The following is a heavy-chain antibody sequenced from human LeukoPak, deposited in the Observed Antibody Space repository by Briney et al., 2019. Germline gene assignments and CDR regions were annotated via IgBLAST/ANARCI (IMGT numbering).Heavy chain of an antibody. CDR3: AKDHDSSGYYYFRDYYGMDV. V-gene: IGHV3-30*18. D-gene: IGHD3-22*01. CDR1: GFTFSSYG. Sequence: GGSLRLPCAASGFTFSSYGMHWVRQAPGKGLEWVAVISYDGSNKYYADSVKGRFTISRDNSKNTLYLQMNSLRAEDTAVYYCAKDHDSSGYYYFRDYYGMDVWGQGTTVTVSS. J-gene: IGHJ6*02. CDR2: ISYDGSNK.